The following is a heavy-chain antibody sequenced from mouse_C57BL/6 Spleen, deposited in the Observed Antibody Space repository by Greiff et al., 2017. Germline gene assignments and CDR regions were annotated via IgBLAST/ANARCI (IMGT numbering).Heavy chain of an antibody. CDR1: GYTFTSYW. D-gene: IGHD2-3*01. CDR2: IHPNSGST. V-gene: IGHV1-64*01. J-gene: IGHJ4*01. CDR3: ARGGYYVLYAMDY. Sequence: QVQLQQPGAELVKPGASVKLSCKASGYTFTSYWMHWVKQRPGQGLEWIGMIHPNSGSTNYNEKFKGKATLTVDKSSSTAYMQLSSLTSEDSAIYYCARGGYYVLYAMDYWGQGTSVTVSS.